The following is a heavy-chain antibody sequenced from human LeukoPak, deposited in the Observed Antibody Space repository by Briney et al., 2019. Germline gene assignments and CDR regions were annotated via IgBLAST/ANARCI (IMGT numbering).Heavy chain of an antibody. J-gene: IGHJ4*02. CDR3: AKWGGYDILTGYYVPDY. D-gene: IGHD3-9*01. V-gene: IGHV3-30*18. CDR2: ISYDGSNK. CDR1: GFTFSSYG. Sequence: GGSLRLSCAASGFTFSSYGMHWVRQAPGKGLEWVAVISYDGSNKYYADSVKGRFTISRDNSKNTLYLQVNSLRAEDTAVYYCAKWGGYDILTGYYVPDYWGQGTLVTVSS.